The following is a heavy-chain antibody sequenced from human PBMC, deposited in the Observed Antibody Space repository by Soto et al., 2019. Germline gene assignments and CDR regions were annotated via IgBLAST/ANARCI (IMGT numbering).Heavy chain of an antibody. J-gene: IGHJ6*02. CDR2: IKGDASST. V-gene: IGHV3-74*01. Sequence: EVQLVESGGGLVQPGGSLRISCAASGFTFSSYWMHWVRKAPGKGLVWVSRIKGDASSTNYADLVKCRFIISRDSAENTLYLQMNSLRAEDTAVYYCARGLPGYYGADVWGQGTKVTVSS. CDR1: GFTFSSYW. D-gene: IGHD5-18*01. CDR3: ARGLPGYYGADV.